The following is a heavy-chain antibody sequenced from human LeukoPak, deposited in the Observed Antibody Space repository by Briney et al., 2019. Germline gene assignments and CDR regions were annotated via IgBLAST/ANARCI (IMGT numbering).Heavy chain of an antibody. CDR2: ISGSGGSA. D-gene: IGHD6-19*01. J-gene: IGHJ6*02. Sequence: GGSVRLSCAASGFAFSSYAMSWVRQTPGKGLEWVSAISGSGGSAYYADSVKGQFTISRDNSKNTLYLQMNSLRAEDTAVYYCAKDEYSSGWYPDYYYGMDVWGQGTTVTVSS. CDR1: GFAFSSYA. CDR3: AKDEYSSGWYPDYYYGMDV. V-gene: IGHV3-23*01.